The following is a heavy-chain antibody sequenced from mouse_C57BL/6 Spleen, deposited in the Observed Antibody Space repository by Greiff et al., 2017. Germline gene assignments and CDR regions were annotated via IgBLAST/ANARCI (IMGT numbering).Heavy chain of an antibody. V-gene: IGHV5-12*01. D-gene: IGHD2-5*01. CDR3: ARQSNWAY. CDR2: ISNGGGST. Sequence: EVKLVESGGGLVQPGGSLKLSCAASGFTFSDYYMYWVRQTPEKRLEGVAYISNGGGSTYYPDTVKGRFTISRDNAKNTLYLQMSRLKSEDTAMYYCARQSNWAYWGQGTLVTVSA. J-gene: IGHJ3*01. CDR1: GFTFSDYY.